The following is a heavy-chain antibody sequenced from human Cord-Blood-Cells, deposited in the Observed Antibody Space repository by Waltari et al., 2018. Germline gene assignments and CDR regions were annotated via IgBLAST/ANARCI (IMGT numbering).Heavy chain of an antibody. V-gene: IGHV3-15*01. J-gene: IGHJ5*02. CDR3: TTDSDYVSIKP. CDR2: SKSKTDGGTT. Sequence: EVQLVESGGGLVKPGGSLRLSCAASGFTFSNAWMRWVRQAPGKGLEWVGRSKSKTDGGTTDYAAPVKGRFTISRDDSKNTLYLQMNSLKTEDTAVYYCTTDSDYVSIKPWGQGTLVTVSS. CDR1: GFTFSNAW. D-gene: IGHD4-17*01.